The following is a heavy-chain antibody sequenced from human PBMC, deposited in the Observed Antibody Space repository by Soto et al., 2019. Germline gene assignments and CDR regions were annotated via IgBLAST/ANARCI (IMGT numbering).Heavy chain of an antibody. Sequence: SGPTLVNPTQTLTLTCAFSGFSLSTSGAGVGWIRQPPGKALEWLALIYWDDDKRYSPSLKSRLTITKDTSKNQVVLTLTNLYPVDTATYYCAHIPSGVSASWGRGTLVTVSS. CDR3: AHIPSGVSAS. CDR1: GFSLSTSGAG. D-gene: IGHD2-8*01. CDR2: IYWDDDK. V-gene: IGHV2-5*02. J-gene: IGHJ5*02.